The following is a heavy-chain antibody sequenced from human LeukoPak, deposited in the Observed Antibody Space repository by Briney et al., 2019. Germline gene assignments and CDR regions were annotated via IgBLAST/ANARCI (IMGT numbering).Heavy chain of an antibody. CDR2: ISSSGSTI. J-gene: IGHJ6*04. V-gene: IGHV3-48*03. CDR3: ARDRGFSGLWFGEPYYYGMDV. D-gene: IGHD3-10*01. Sequence: PGGSLRLSCAASGFTLSTYEMNWVRQAPGKGLEWVSYISSSGSTIYYADSVKGRFTISRDNAKNSLFLQMNSLRAEDTAVYYCARDRGFSGLWFGEPYYYGMDVWGKGTTVTVSS. CDR1: GFTLSTYE.